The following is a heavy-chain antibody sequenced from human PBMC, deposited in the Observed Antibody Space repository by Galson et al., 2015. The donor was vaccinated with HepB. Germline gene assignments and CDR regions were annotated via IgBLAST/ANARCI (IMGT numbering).Heavy chain of an antibody. Sequence: SLRLSCAASGFTFSTYTMNWVRQAPGKGLEWVSSISSSSTYIYYADSMKGRFTVSRYNAKNSLYLQMNSLRAEDTAVYYCARDKEGGPDYWGQGILVTVSS. D-gene: IGHD3-16*01. CDR2: ISSSSTYI. CDR1: GFTFSTYT. CDR3: ARDKEGGPDY. V-gene: IGHV3-21*01. J-gene: IGHJ4*02.